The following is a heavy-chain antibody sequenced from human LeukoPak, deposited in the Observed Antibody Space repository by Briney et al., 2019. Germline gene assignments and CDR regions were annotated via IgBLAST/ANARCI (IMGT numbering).Heavy chain of an antibody. V-gene: IGHV1-69*13. CDR1: GYTFTSYG. CDR3: ARDRMGIAAAGRGPHNWFDP. D-gene: IGHD6-13*01. CDR2: IIPIFGTA. Sequence: SVKVSCKASGYTFTSYGISWVRQAPGQGLEWMGGIIPIFGTANYAQKFQGRVTITADESTSTAYMELSSLRSEDTAVYYCARDRMGIAAAGRGPHNWFDPWGQGTLVTVSS. J-gene: IGHJ5*02.